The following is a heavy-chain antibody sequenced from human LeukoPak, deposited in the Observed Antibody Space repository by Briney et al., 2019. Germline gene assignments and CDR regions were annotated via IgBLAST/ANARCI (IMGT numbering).Heavy chain of an antibody. D-gene: IGHD2-21*01. J-gene: IGHJ6*03. V-gene: IGHV3-23*01. Sequence: GGSLTLSCAVSGFTFGSFSMSWVRQAAGEGLEWVSGTIGSGRTTFYADSVKGRFTISKDNSKNKLYLQINSLRAEDTAIYYCAKKEGDTYFSWYMDVWGKGTTVTVSS. CDR3: AKKEGDTYFSWYMDV. CDR1: GFTFGSFS. CDR2: TIGSGRTT.